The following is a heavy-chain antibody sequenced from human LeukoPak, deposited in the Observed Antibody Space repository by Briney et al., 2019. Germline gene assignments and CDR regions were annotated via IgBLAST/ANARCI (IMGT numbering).Heavy chain of an antibody. Sequence: SETLSLTCAVSAVSAGSISSGGYSWSWIRQPPGKGLEWIGYIYHSGSTYYNPSLKSRVTMSVDRSKNQFSLRLCYMTAADTVVYYCARAMPLSGYYYDSSGYSRDAFDIWGQGTMVTVSS. D-gene: IGHD3-22*01. CDR1: AVSAGSISSGGYS. V-gene: IGHV4-30-2*01. J-gene: IGHJ3*02. CDR3: ARAMPLSGYYYDSSGYSRDAFDI. CDR2: IYHSGST.